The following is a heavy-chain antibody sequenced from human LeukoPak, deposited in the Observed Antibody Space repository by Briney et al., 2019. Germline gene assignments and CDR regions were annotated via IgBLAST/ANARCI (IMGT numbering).Heavy chain of an antibody. J-gene: IGHJ4*02. Sequence: GGSLRLSCAASGFTFSSYSMNWVRQAPGKGLEWVSYISSSGSTISYADSAKGRFTISRDNAKNSLYLQMNSLRAEDTAVYYCARDYGGNYFDYWGQGTLVTVSS. CDR1: GFTFSSYS. CDR3: ARDYGGNYFDY. V-gene: IGHV3-48*04. D-gene: IGHD4-23*01. CDR2: ISSSGSTI.